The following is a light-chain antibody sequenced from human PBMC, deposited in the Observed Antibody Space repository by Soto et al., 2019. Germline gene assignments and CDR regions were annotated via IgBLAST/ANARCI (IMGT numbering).Light chain of an antibody. CDR3: QQYNNWPLT. J-gene: IGKJ5*01. Sequence: EIVLTQSPGALSLSPGERATLSCRASQSVSSYLAWYQQKPGQAPRLLIYGASTRATGIPARFTGSGSGTEFTLTISSLQSEDFAVYYCQQYNNWPLTFGGGTRLEIK. V-gene: IGKV3-15*01. CDR2: GAS. CDR1: QSVSSY.